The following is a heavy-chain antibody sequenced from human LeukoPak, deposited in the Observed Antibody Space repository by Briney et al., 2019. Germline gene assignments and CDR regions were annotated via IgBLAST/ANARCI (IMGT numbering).Heavy chain of an antibody. Sequence: ASVKVSCKASGYTATSYGISLVRQATGQGLEWMGWISAYNGNTNYAQKLQGRVTVTTDTSTSTAYMELRSLRSDDTAVYYCARVTPTRQRYFDYWGQGTLVTVSS. D-gene: IGHD6-6*01. CDR1: GYTATSYG. J-gene: IGHJ4*02. V-gene: IGHV1-18*01. CDR2: ISAYNGNT. CDR3: ARVTPTRQRYFDY.